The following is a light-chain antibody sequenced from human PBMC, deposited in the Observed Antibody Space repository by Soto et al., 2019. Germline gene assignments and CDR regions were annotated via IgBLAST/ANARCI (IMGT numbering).Light chain of an antibody. CDR1: SSDVGSYNL. CDR2: EGS. J-gene: IGLJ6*01. CDR3: SLCAGITTYL. Sequence: VLAQPASVSGSPGQSMPNPCNGTSSDVGSYNLFSWYQQHPGKAPKLMIYEGSKRPSGVSNRFSCSKFGNPASLTISRVLANNRADNYCSLCAGITTYLFGRGSK. V-gene: IGLV2-23*01.